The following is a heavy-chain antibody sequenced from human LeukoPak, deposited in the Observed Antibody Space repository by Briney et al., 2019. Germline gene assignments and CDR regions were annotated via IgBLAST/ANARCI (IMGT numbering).Heavy chain of an antibody. Sequence: ASVKVSCKTSGYTFTDYYMQWVRQAPGQGLEWMGWINPSDGDTKSAREFQGRVTITRDTSISTAYLELSRLTSDDTAIYYCARDCSGADCYSGNAFDIWSQGTMVTVSS. V-gene: IGHV1-2*02. D-gene: IGHD2-15*01. J-gene: IGHJ3*02. CDR2: INPSDGDT. CDR3: ARDCSGADCYSGNAFDI. CDR1: GYTFTDYY.